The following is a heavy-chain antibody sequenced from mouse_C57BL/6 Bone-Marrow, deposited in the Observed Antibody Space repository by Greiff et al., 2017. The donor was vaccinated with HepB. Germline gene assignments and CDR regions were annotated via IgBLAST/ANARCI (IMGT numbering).Heavy chain of an antibody. CDR1: GYTFTDYY. Sequence: VQLKQSGPVLVKPGASVKMSCKASGYTFTDYYMNWVKQSHGKSLEWIGVINPYNGGTSYNQKFKGKATLTVDKSSSTAYMELNSLTSEDSAVYYCARLGMVPYYFDYWGQGTTLTVSS. CDR2: INPYNGGT. J-gene: IGHJ2*01. CDR3: ARLGMVPYYFDY. V-gene: IGHV1-19*01. D-gene: IGHD2-3*01.